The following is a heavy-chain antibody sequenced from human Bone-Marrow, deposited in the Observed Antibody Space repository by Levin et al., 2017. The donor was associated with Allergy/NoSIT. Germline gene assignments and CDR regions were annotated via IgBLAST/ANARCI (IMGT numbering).Heavy chain of an antibody. Sequence: SQTLSLTCAISGDSVSSTRAAWNWIRQSPSRGLEWLGRTYYRSKWYNNYAESVKSRITINPDTSKNQFSLQLNYVTPEDTAVYYCARGVAGTGGFDYWGQGTLVTVSS. CDR1: GDSVSSTRAA. D-gene: IGHD6-19*01. V-gene: IGHV6-1*01. CDR3: ARGVAGTGGFDY. CDR2: TYYRSKWYN. J-gene: IGHJ4*02.